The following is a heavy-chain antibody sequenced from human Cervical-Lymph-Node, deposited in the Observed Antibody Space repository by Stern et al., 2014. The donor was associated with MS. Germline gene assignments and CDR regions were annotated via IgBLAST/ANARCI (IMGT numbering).Heavy chain of an antibody. CDR2: ICPGGST. J-gene: IGHJ4*02. CDR3: ANEADH. CDR1: GYSISSSNW. Sequence: VQLVESGPGLVKPSGTLAITCTVSGYSISSSNWWTLVRQPPGKGLEWIGEICPGGSTTYTPTLESRIPFSRDRSKNQFSLRLTSVTAADTAFYYCANEADHWGQGTLVTVSS. V-gene: IGHV4-4*02.